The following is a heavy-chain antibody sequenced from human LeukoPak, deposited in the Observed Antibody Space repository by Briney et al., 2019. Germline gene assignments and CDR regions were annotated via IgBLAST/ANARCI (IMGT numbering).Heavy chain of an antibody. CDR2: IDHTGST. V-gene: IGHV4-34*01. J-gene: IGHJ5*02. CDR1: GGSFSGYS. Sequence: SETLSLTCAVYGGSFSGYSWTWIRQPPGKGLEWIGEIDHTGSTNYNASLTSRVTISADTSQNQFSLRLSSVTAADTAVYYCARVYVTVVRGSWLDPWGQGTMVTVSS. D-gene: IGHD3-10*01. CDR3: ARVYVTVVRGSWLDP.